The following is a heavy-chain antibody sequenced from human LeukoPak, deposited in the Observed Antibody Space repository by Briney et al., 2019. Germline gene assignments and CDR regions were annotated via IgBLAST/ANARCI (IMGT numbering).Heavy chain of an antibody. Sequence: SETLSLTCTVSGGSISSGGYYWSWIRQHPGKGLEWIGYIYYSGSTYYNPSLKSRVTLSVDTSKNQFSLKLSSVTAADTAVYYCAREKNYYDSSGPRGYFGYWGQGTLVTVSS. CDR2: IYYSGST. J-gene: IGHJ4*02. V-gene: IGHV4-31*03. CDR3: AREKNYYDSSGPRGYFGY. CDR1: GGSISSGGYY. D-gene: IGHD3-22*01.